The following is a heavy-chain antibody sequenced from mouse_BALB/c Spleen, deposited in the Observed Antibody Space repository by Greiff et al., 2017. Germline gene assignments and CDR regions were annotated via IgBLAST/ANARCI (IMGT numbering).Heavy chain of an antibody. CDR2: ISSGGST. V-gene: IGHV5-6-5*01. CDR3: ARGTGLRLRYFDV. CDR1: GFTFSSYA. Sequence: EVQLVESGGGLVKPGGSLKLSCAASGFTFSSYAMSWVRQTPEKRLEWVASISSGGSTYYPDSVKGRFTISRDNARNILYLQMSSLRSEDTAMYYCARGTGLRLRYFDVWGAGTTVTVSS. J-gene: IGHJ1*01. D-gene: IGHD1-2*01.